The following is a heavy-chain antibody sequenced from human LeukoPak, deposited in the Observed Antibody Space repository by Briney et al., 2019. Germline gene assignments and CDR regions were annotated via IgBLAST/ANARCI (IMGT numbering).Heavy chain of an antibody. CDR3: ARGGDSSSWYGAYFYYGMDV. Sequence: VASVKVSCKASGYTFTGYYIHWVRQAPGQGLEWMGWINPNSGDTNYAQKFQGWVTMIRDTSISTAYMELSRPRSDDTAVYYCARGGDSSSWYGAYFYYGMDVWGQGTTVTVSS. CDR2: INPNSGDT. J-gene: IGHJ6*02. CDR1: GYTFTGYY. V-gene: IGHV1-2*04. D-gene: IGHD6-13*01.